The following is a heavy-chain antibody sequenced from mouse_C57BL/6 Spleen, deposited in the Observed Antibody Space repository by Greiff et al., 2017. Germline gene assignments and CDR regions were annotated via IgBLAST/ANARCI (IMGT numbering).Heavy chain of an antibody. D-gene: IGHD2-1*01. V-gene: IGHV3-6*01. Sequence: VQLKQSGPGLVKPSQSLSLTCSVTGYSITSGYYWNWIRQFPGNKLEWMGYISYDGSNNYNPSLRNRISITRDTSKNQFFLKLNSVTTEDTATXYCAREYYGNYFDYWGQGTTLTVSS. CDR3: AREYYGNYFDY. CDR1: GYSITSGYY. CDR2: ISYDGSN. J-gene: IGHJ2*01.